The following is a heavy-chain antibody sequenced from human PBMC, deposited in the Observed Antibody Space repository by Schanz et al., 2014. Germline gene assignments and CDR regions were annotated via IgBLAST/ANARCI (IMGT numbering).Heavy chain of an antibody. CDR2: VYFSGTT. J-gene: IGHJ5*02. Sequence: QLQLQESGPGLVKPSETLSLTCTVSGGSISSGESYWGWIRQSPEEGLQYIGSVYFSGTTAYSPSLKGRVTISVDTSKNQFSLMLTSVTAADTAVYFCARHGEYYDVLNSFDIWGQGTLVTVSS. CDR1: GGSISSGESY. CDR3: ARHGEYYDVLNSFDI. V-gene: IGHV4-39*01. D-gene: IGHD3-16*01.